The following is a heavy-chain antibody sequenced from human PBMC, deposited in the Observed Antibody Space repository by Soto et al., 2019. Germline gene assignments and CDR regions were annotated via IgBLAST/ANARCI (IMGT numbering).Heavy chain of an antibody. V-gene: IGHV3-30*03. CDR3: ARGIGGTVTPTYYFDY. CDR1: GFTFSSYG. CDR2: ISYDGSNK. D-gene: IGHD3-16*02. Sequence: GGSLRLSCAASGFTFSSYGMHWVRQAPGKGLEWVAVISYDGSNKYYADSVKGRFTISRDNSKNTLYLQMNSLRLEDTAVYYCARGIGGTVTPTYYFDYWGQGTPVTVSS. J-gene: IGHJ4*02.